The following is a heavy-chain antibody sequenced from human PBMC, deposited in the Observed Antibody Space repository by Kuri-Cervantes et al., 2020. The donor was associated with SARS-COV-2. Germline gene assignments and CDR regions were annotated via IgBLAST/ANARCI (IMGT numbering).Heavy chain of an antibody. Sequence: GGSLRLSCAASGFTFSSYGMHWVRQAPGKGLEWVAVIWYDGSNKYYADSVKGRFTISRDNSKNTLYLQMGSLRAEDMAVYYCARDEDSSGSDYWGQGTLVTVSS. CDR2: IWYDGSNK. CDR1: GFTFSSYG. J-gene: IGHJ4*02. CDR3: ARDEDSSGSDY. D-gene: IGHD6-19*01. V-gene: IGHV3-33*08.